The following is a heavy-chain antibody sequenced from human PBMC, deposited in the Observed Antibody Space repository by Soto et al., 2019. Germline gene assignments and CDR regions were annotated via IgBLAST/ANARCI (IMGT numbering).Heavy chain of an antibody. CDR2: IIPIFGTA. D-gene: IGHD6-19*01. J-gene: IGHJ5*02. Sequence: ASVKVSCKASGGTFSSYAISWVRQAPGQGLEWMGGIIPIFGTANYAQKFQGRVTMTRNTSISTAYMELSSMRSEDTAVYYCARKVIGWYGWFDPWGQETLVTVSS. CDR3: ARKVIGWYGWFDP. CDR1: GGTFSSYA. V-gene: IGHV1-69*05.